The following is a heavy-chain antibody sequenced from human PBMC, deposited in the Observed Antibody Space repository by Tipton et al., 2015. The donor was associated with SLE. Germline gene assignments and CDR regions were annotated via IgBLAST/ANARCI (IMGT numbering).Heavy chain of an antibody. CDR1: GFTFSSYA. D-gene: IGHD1-26*01. Sequence: SLRPSCAASGFTFSSYAMHWVRQAPGKGLEWVAVISSDGSNEYYADSVKGRFTISRDNSKNTLYLQMNSLRAEDTALYYCAKGSYDTFDIWGQGTMVTVSS. J-gene: IGHJ3*02. V-gene: IGHV3-30*14. CDR2: ISSDGSNE. CDR3: AKGSYDTFDI.